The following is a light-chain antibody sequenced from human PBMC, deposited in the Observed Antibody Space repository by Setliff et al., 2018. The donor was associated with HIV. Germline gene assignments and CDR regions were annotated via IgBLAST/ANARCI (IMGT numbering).Light chain of an antibody. CDR3: SSFAGRLHV. J-gene: IGLJ1*01. CDR1: SSDVGSYNY. V-gene: IGLV2-11*01. CDR2: DVT. Sequence: QSALTQPRSVSGSPGQSVTIPCTGTSSDVGSYNYVTWYQQHLGKVPKLMIYDVTRRPSGVPDRFSGSRSGNTASLTISGLQAEDEADYYCSSFAGRLHVFGTGTKVTVL.